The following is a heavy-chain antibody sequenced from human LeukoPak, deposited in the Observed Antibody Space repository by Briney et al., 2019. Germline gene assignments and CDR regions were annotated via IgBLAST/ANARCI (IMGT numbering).Heavy chain of an antibody. CDR2: ISSSSSYI. CDR3: ARDAPSSGWYYFDY. D-gene: IGHD6-19*01. V-gene: IGHV3-21*01. CDR1: GFTFSSYS. Sequence: GGSLRLSCAASGFTFSSYSMNWVRQAPGKGREWVSSISSSSSYIYYADSVKGRFTISRDNAKNSLYLQMNSLRAEDTAVYYCARDAPSSGWYYFDYWGQGTLVTVSS. J-gene: IGHJ4*02.